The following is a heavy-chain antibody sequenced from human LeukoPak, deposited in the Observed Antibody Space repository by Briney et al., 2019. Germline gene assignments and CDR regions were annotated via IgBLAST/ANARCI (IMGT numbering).Heavy chain of an antibody. CDR3: VRDFDYNFDY. D-gene: IGHD4-11*01. CDR1: GFTFRDHC. V-gene: IGHV3-69-1*02. J-gene: IGHJ4*02. Sequence: PGRSLRLSCEASGFTFRDHCMNWVRQVPGKGLEWVSYICATISYADSVRGRFTISRDNAKNSLYLEMNSLRDEDTAVYYCVRDFDYNFDYWGQGALVTVSS. CDR2: ICATI.